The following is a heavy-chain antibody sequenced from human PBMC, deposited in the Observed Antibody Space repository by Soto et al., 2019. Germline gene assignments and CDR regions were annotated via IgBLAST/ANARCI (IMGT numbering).Heavy chain of an antibody. CDR1: GGSISSGDYY. CDR2: IYYSGST. Sequence: QVQLQESGPGLVKPSQTLSLTCTVSGGSISSGDYYWSWIRQPPGKGLEWIGYIYYSGSTYYNPSLKSRVTISVDTSKNQFSLKLSSVTAADTAVYYCVRDLDTAMGDWYGMDVWGQGTTVTVSS. J-gene: IGHJ6*02. V-gene: IGHV4-30-4*01. D-gene: IGHD5-18*01. CDR3: VRDLDTAMGDWYGMDV.